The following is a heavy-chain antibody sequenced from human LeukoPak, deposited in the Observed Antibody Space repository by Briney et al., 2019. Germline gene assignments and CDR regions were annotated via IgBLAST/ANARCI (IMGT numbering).Heavy chain of an antibody. J-gene: IGHJ5*02. V-gene: IGHV3-11*04. D-gene: IGHD3-10*01. CDR1: GFTFSDYY. CDR2: ISSSGSTI. CDR3: ARGVTTMVRGVIHNWFDP. Sequence: GGSLRLSCAASGFTFSDYYMSWIRQAPGEGLEWVSYISSSGSTIYYADSVKGRFTISRDNAKNSLYLQMNSLRAEDTAVYYCARGVTTMVRGVIHNWFDPWGQGTLATVSS.